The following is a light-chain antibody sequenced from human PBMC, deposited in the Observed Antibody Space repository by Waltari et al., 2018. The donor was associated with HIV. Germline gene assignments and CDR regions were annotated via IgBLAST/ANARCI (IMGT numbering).Light chain of an antibody. CDR3: SSYTSNNILV. V-gene: IGLV2-14*01. CDR2: EVT. Sequence: QSALTQPASVSGSFGQSITISCTGTSSDVGTYNYVSWYQQHPGKAPKLIIYEVTHRPSGGSNRFSGSKSGNTASLTISGLQAEDEADYSCSSYTSNNILVFGGGTKLTVL. CDR1: SSDVGTYNY. J-gene: IGLJ3*02.